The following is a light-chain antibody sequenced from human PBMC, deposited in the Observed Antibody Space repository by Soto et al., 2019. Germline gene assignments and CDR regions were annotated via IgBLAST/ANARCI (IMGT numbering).Light chain of an antibody. CDR2: GAS. CDR3: QQYETFSGT. J-gene: IGKJ1*01. V-gene: IGKV3-20*01. CDR1: QSVSSSS. Sequence: EIVLTQSPGTLSLSPGERATLSCRASQSVSSSSLAWYQQKPGQAPRLLIYGASSRATGIPDRFSGSGSGTDFTLTISRLEPEDFATYYCQQYETFSGTFGPGTKVEI.